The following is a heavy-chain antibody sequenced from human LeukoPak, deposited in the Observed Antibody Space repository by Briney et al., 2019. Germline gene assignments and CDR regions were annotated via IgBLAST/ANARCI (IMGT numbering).Heavy chain of an antibody. CDR2: IYSGGST. D-gene: IGHD1-26*01. Sequence: GGSLRLCCAASGFTVSSNYMSWVRQAPGEGLEWVSIIYSGGSTFYADSVKGRFTISRDNSKNTLYLQMNSLRAEDTAVYYCARGGSYLSAFDIWGQGTMVTVSS. J-gene: IGHJ3*02. CDR1: GFTVSSNY. V-gene: IGHV3-53*01. CDR3: ARGGSYLSAFDI.